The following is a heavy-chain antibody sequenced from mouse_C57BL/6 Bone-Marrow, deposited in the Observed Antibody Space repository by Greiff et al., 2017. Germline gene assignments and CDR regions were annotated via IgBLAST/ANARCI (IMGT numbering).Heavy chain of an antibody. V-gene: IGHV1-81*01. Sequence: VQLQQSGAELARPGASVKLSCKASGYTFTSYGISWVKQRPGQGLEWIGEIYPRSGNTYYNEKFKGKATLTADKSSSTAYMELRSLTSEDSAVYFCARERSCDGYYGYAMDYWGQGTSVTVSS. D-gene: IGHD2-3*01. CDR2: IYPRSGNT. CDR3: ARERSCDGYYGYAMDY. J-gene: IGHJ4*01. CDR1: GYTFTSYG.